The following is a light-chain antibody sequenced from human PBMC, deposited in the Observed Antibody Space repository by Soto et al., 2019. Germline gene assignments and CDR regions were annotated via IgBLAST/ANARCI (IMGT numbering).Light chain of an antibody. J-gene: IGKJ1*01. V-gene: IGKV1-5*03. CDR2: KAS. CDR1: QSISSW. CDR3: QQYNSYSLT. Sequence: DIQMTQSPSTLSACGGDRVTITCRASQSISSWLAWYQQKPGKAPKLLIYKASSLESGVPSRFSGSGSGTECTLTISSLQPDDFATYYCQQYNSYSLTFGQRTKVEIK.